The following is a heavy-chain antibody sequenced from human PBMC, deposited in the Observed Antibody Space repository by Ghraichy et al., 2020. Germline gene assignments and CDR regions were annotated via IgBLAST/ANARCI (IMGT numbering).Heavy chain of an antibody. CDR1: GYSISSGYY. CDR2: IYHSGST. CDR3: ARDMGY. J-gene: IGHJ4*02. Sequence: SETLSLTCAVSGYSISSGYYWGWIRQPPGKGLEWIGSIYHSGSTYYNPSLKSRVTISVDTSKNQFSLKLSSVTAADTAVYYCARDMGYWGQGTLVTVSS. D-gene: IGHD1-26*01. V-gene: IGHV4-38-2*02.